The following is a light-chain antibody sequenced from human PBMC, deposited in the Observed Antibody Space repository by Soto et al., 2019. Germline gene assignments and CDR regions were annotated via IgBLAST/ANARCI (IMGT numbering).Light chain of an antibody. J-gene: IGKJ5*01. V-gene: IGKV3-20*01. CDR2: GAS. CDR1: QSVSNNY. CDR3: QQYSSSPIT. Sequence: EIVLTQSPDTLSLSPGERATLSCRASQSVSNNYLAWYQQKPGQAPRLLIYGASNRATGIPDRFSGGGSGTDFSLTISRLDPEDFAVYYCQQYSSSPITFGQGTRLEIK.